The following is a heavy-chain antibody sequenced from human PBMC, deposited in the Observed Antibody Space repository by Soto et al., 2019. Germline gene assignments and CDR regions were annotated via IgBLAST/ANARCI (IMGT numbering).Heavy chain of an antibody. D-gene: IGHD3-10*01. Sequence: QVQLQQWGAGLLKPSETLSLTCAVYGGSFSGYYWSWIRQPPGKGLEWLGEINHSGSTNNNPSLKSRVTISVDTSNNQVSLKLSSVTAADTAVYYCARSTGANWGPGTLVTVSS. V-gene: IGHV4-34*01. CDR1: GGSFSGYY. CDR2: INHSGST. CDR3: ARSTGAN. J-gene: IGHJ4*02.